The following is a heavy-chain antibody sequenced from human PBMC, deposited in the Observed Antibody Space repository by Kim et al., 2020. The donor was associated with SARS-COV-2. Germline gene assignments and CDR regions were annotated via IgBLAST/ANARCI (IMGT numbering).Heavy chain of an antibody. V-gene: IGHV3-23*01. J-gene: IGHJ6*03. Sequence: YAESEKGRFTIGRDNSKSTRNLQMNSLRAEDTAVYFCAKLGPYFHYYYVDVWGKGTTVTVSS. D-gene: IGHD1-26*01. CDR3: AKLGPYFHYYYVDV.